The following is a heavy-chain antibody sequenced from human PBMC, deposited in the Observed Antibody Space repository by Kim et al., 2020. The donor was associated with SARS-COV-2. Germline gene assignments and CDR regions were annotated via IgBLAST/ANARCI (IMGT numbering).Heavy chain of an antibody. CDR1: GFTFGGHD. CDR3: TRGVHLWLGVDV. V-gene: IGHV3-13*04. J-gene: IGHJ6*02. D-gene: IGHD3-10*01. Sequence: GGSLRLSCAASGFTFGGHDMHWVRQVTGKGLEWVAAIGNSGVTFYAASVKGRVIISGENRENSLFLQMGSLRVGDTATYYCTRGVHLWLGVDVWGRGTMVTVSS. CDR2: IGNSGVT.